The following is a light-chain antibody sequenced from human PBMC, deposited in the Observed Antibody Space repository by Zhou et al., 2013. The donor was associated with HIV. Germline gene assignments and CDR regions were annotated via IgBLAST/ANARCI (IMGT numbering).Light chain of an antibody. CDR3: QQSYNSPRT. CDR1: QSITSY. J-gene: IGKJ1*01. Sequence: DIRMTQSPSSLSASVGDRVTITCRASQSITSYLNWYQQKPGKAPKLLMYATSTLQSGVPSRFSGSGSGTDFTLTISSLQPEDFATYYCQQSYNSPRTFGQGTKVDVK. V-gene: IGKV1-39*01. CDR2: ATS.